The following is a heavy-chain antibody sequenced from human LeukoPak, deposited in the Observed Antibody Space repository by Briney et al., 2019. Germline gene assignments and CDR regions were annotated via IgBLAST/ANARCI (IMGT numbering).Heavy chain of an antibody. J-gene: IGHJ4*02. Sequence: ASVKVSCKASGYTFTSYGISWVRQAPGQGLEWMGWNSAYNGNTNYAQKLQGRVTMTTDTSTSTAYMELRSLRSDDTAVYYCARVTYTPRPALWFGDPPDYWGQGTLVTVSS. CDR3: ARVTYTPRPALWFGDPPDY. CDR1: GYTFTSYG. V-gene: IGHV1-18*04. CDR2: NSAYNGNT. D-gene: IGHD3-10*01.